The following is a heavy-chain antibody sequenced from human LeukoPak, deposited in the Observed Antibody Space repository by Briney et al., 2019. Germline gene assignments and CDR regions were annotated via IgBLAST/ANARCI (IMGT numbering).Heavy chain of an antibody. D-gene: IGHD3-10*02. CDR3: AERGITMIGGV. Sequence: GGSLRLSCAASGLTFSSYWMSWVSQAPGKGLEWVANIKEEGSETYYVASVKGRFTISRDNAKKSPYMQVNSLRAEGTAVYYRAERGITMIGGVWGKETTVTNSS. V-gene: IGHV3-7*01. J-gene: IGHJ6*04. CDR1: GLTFSSYW. CDR2: IKEEGSET.